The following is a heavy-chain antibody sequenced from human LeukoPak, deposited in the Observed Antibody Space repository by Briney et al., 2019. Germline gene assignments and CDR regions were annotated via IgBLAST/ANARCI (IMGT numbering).Heavy chain of an antibody. CDR1: GFTFSSYS. J-gene: IGHJ4*02. D-gene: IGHD3-22*01. Sequence: GGSPRLSCAASGFTFSSYSMNWVRQAPGKGLEWVSSISSSSSYIYYADSVKGRFTISRDNAKNSLYLQMNSLRAEDTAVYYCARQTYYDSSGYYSPYWGQGTLVTVSS. V-gene: IGHV3-21*01. CDR3: ARQTYYDSSGYYSPY. CDR2: ISSSSSYI.